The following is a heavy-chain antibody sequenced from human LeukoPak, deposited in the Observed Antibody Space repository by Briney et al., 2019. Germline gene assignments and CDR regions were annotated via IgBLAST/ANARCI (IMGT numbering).Heavy chain of an antibody. CDR1: AFTFGDFW. D-gene: IGHD2-21*02. J-gene: IGHJ4*02. V-gene: IGHV3-7*01. Sequence: PGGSLRLSCAASAFTFGDFWMSWVRQAPGKGLEWVACINEDGGEKYYVDSVKGRFTISRDNAKNTLYLQMDRLRAEDTAVYYCARELGGDRDYWGQGTLVIVSS. CDR2: INEDGGEK. CDR3: ARELGGDRDY.